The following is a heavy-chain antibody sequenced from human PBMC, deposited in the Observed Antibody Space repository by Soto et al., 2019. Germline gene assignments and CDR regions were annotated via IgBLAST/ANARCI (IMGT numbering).Heavy chain of an antibody. CDR3: ARLSYDILTGPDY. CDR1: GGSISSYY. Sequence: SETLSLTCTVSGGSISSYYWSWIRQPPGKGLEWIGYIYYSGSTNYNPSLKSRVTISVDTSKNQFSLKLSSVTAADTAVYYCARLSYDILTGPDYWGQGTLVTVSS. CDR2: IYYSGST. D-gene: IGHD3-9*01. V-gene: IGHV4-59*08. J-gene: IGHJ4*02.